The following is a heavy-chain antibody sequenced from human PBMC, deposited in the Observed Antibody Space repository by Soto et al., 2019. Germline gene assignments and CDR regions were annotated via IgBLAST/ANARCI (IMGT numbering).Heavy chain of an antibody. CDR3: ARGAPETFSAWPTPYYFDY. CDR2: ISFEGINK. CDR1: GFTFSNYA. Sequence: QVQLVESGGGVVQPGGSLRLSCAASGFTFSNYAMHWVRQAPGKGLEWVTVISFEGINKYYADSVKVRFTISRDNSDNTLYLQMDSLRPEDTAVYYRARGAPETFSAWPTPYYFDYWGQGTLVTVSS. D-gene: IGHD6-19*01. J-gene: IGHJ4*02. V-gene: IGHV3-30-3*01.